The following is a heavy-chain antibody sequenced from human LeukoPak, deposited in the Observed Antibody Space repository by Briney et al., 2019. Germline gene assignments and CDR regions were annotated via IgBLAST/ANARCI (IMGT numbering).Heavy chain of an antibody. V-gene: IGHV3-48*03. CDR1: GFTFSSYE. D-gene: IGHD3-9*01. Sequence: GGSLRLSCAASGFTFSSYEMNWVRQAPGKGLEWVSYISSGVSTIYYADSVKGRFTNPRDNANTSLYLQMNSLSAEDTAVYYCARGDTHHVLRYFDWLIDYWGQGTLVTVSS. CDR2: ISSGVSTI. J-gene: IGHJ4*02. CDR3: ARGDTHHVLRYFDWLIDY.